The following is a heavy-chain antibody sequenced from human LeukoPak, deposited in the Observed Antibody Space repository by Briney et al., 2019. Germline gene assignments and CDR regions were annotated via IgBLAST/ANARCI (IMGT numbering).Heavy chain of an antibody. J-gene: IGHJ3*02. CDR2: IYHSGSA. CDR1: GGSISSYY. V-gene: IGHV4-59*06. CDR3: ARGADGGVDAFDI. Sequence: SETLSLTCTVSGGSISSYYWSWIRQHPGKGLEWIAYIYHSGSAYYNPSLKSRVTISVDTSKNQFSLELSSVTAADTAVFSCARGADGGVDAFDIWGQGTMVTVSS. D-gene: IGHD3-16*01.